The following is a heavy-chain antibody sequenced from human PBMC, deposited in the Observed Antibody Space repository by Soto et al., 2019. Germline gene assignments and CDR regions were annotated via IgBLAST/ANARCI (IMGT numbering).Heavy chain of an antibody. J-gene: IGHJ3*02. Sequence: SETLSLTCTVSGGSISSSSYYWGWIRQPPGKGLEWIGSIYYSGSTYYNPSLKSRVTISVDTSKNQFSLKLSSVTAADTAVYYCATTYYYDSSGYVDAFDIWGQGTMVTVSS. D-gene: IGHD3-22*01. CDR3: ATTYYYDSSGYVDAFDI. CDR1: GGSISSSSYY. CDR2: IYYSGST. V-gene: IGHV4-39*01.